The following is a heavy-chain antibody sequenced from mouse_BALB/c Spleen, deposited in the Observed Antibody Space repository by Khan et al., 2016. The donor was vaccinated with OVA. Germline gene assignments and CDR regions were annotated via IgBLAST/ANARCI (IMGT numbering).Heavy chain of an antibody. CDR3: ARSTDRYAFVY. J-gene: IGHJ3*01. Sequence: EVQLQESGPSLVKPSQTLSLTCSVTGDSITSGYWNWIRKFPGNKLEYMGYIIYTGYTYYNPSLKSRISITRHTSKNQYYLKLNSVTDDDTATDYCARSTDRYAFVYWGQGTLVTVSA. CDR1: GDSITSGY. V-gene: IGHV3-8*02. CDR2: IIYTGYT.